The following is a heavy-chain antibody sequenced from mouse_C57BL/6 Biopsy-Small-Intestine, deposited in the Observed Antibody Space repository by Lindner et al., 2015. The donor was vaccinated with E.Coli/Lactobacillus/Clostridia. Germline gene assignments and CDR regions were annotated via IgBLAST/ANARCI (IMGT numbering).Heavy chain of an antibody. CDR3: ATTVVAYYFDY. CDR1: GYAFSSSW. V-gene: IGHV1-84*01. Sequence: VQLQESGPELVKPGASVKISCKASGYAFSSSWMNWVKQRPGQGLEWIGWIYPGSGNTKYNEKFKGKATLTVDTSSSTAYMQLSSLTSEDSAVYFCATTVVAYYFDYWGQGTTLTVSS. J-gene: IGHJ2*01. CDR2: IYPGSGNT. D-gene: IGHD1-1*01.